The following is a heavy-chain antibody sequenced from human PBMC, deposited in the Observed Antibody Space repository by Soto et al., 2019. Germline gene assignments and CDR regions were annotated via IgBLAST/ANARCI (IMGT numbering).Heavy chain of an antibody. CDR3: ARVLGHYYYYGMDV. Sequence: SETLSLTCAVYGGSFSGYYWSWIRQPPGKGLEWIGEINHSGSTNYNPSLKSRVTISVDTSKNQFSLKLSSVTAADTAVYYCARVLGHYYYYGMDVWGQGTTVS. V-gene: IGHV4-34*01. CDR2: INHSGST. CDR1: GGSFSGYY. D-gene: IGHD1-26*01. J-gene: IGHJ6*02.